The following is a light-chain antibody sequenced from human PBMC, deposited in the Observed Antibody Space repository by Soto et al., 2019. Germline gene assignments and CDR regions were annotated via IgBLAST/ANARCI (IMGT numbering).Light chain of an antibody. CDR1: QSISTW. CDR3: QQYNSYSL. CDR2: KAS. J-gene: IGKJ3*01. Sequence: DIQMTQSPSTLSASVGDRVIITCRASQSISTWLAWYQQKPGKAPKLLIYKASSLESGVPSRFSGSGSGTEFTLTICSLQPDDFATYYCQQYNSYSLFGPGTKVDIK. V-gene: IGKV1-5*03.